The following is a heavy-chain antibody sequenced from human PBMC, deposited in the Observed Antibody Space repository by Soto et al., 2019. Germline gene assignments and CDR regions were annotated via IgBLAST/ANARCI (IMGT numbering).Heavy chain of an antibody. CDR3: AREIVTAGGNNYFDP. CDR2: VYHTGDT. V-gene: IGHV4-4*02. D-gene: IGHD2-21*02. J-gene: IGHJ5*02. CDR1: GGTVASSHW. Sequence: KTSETLSLTCGVSGGTVASSHWWSWVRQSPSRGLEWIGNVYHTGDTNFNPSLQSRVTISVDKSNNQFSLSLNSLTAADTAVYFWAREIVTAGGNNYFDPWGPGTLVTVSS.